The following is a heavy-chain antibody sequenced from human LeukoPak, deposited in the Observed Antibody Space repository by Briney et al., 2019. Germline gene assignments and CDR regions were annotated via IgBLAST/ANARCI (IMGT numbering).Heavy chain of an antibody. Sequence: GGSLRLSCAASGFTFDDYAMHWVRQAPGKGLEWVSFISWDGGSTYYADSVKGRFTISRDNSKNSLYLQMNSLRAEDTALYYCAKGIYCSGGSCYRTSYMDVWGKGTTVTVSS. J-gene: IGHJ6*03. D-gene: IGHD2-15*01. V-gene: IGHV3-43D*03. CDR2: ISWDGGST. CDR1: GFTFDDYA. CDR3: AKGIYCSGGSCYRTSYMDV.